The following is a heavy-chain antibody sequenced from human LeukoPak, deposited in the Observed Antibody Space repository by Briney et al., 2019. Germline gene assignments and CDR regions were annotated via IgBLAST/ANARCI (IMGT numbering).Heavy chain of an antibody. V-gene: IGHV3-23*01. CDR3: ATRIVGSTIGYFDY. D-gene: IGHD1-26*01. CDR1: GFTFSSYA. CDR2: ISGSGGST. Sequence: PGGSLRLSCAASGFTFSSYAMSWVRQAPGKGLEWVSAISGSGGSTYYADSVKGRFTVSRDNSKNTLYLQMNSLRAEDSAVYYCATRIVGSTIGYFDYWGQGTLVTVSS. J-gene: IGHJ4*02.